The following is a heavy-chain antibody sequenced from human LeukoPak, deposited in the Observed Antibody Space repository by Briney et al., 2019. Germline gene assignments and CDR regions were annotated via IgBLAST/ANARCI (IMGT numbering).Heavy chain of an antibody. D-gene: IGHD3-22*01. CDR3: AREPYSSGTNAFDI. V-gene: IGHV4-31*03. J-gene: IGHJ3*02. CDR1: GGSISSGGYY. Sequence: SETLSLTCTVSGGSISSGGYYWSWIRQHPGTGLEWVGYIYYSGSTYYNSSLKSRVTISVDTSKNQFSLKLSSVTAADTAVYYCAREPYSSGTNAFDIWGQGTMVTVSS. CDR2: IYYSGST.